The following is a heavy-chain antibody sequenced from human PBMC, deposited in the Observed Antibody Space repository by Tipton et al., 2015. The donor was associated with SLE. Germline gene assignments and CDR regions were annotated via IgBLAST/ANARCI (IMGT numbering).Heavy chain of an antibody. CDR3: ARPHGNSRSDWYFDL. V-gene: IGHV4-39*01. J-gene: IGHJ2*01. CDR1: GGSVSSSSYY. Sequence: GLVKPSETLSLTCTVSGGSVSSSSYYWGWIRQPPGKGLEWIGSIYYSGITYYNPSLKSRVTISVDTSKNQFSLKLSSVTAADTAVYYCARPHGNSRSDWYFDLWGRGTLVTVSS. CDR2: IYYSGIT. D-gene: IGHD4-23*01.